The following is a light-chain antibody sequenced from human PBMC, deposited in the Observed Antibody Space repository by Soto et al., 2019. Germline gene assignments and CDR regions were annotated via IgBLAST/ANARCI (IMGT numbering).Light chain of an antibody. Sequence: QSALTQPASVSGSPGQSITISCTGTSSDVGGYKYVSWYQQYPGKAPKLMIYDVSNRPSGVSNRFSGSKSGNTASLTISGLQAEDEADYYCSSYTSSSLYVFGPGTKVTVL. CDR1: SSDVGGYKY. CDR2: DVS. J-gene: IGLJ1*01. CDR3: SSYTSSSLYV. V-gene: IGLV2-14*01.